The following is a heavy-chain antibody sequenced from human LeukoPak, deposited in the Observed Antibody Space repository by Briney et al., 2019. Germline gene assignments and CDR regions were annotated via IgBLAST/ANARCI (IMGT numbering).Heavy chain of an antibody. Sequence: ASVTVSCKASGYTFTSYDTNWVRQATGQGLEWMGWMNPNSGNTGYAQKFQGRVTMTRNTSISTAYMELSSLRSEDTAVYYCARGPYDILTGYYIDYWGQGTLVTVSS. CDR1: GYTFTSYD. D-gene: IGHD3-9*01. CDR2: MNPNSGNT. V-gene: IGHV1-8*01. J-gene: IGHJ4*02. CDR3: ARGPYDILTGYYIDY.